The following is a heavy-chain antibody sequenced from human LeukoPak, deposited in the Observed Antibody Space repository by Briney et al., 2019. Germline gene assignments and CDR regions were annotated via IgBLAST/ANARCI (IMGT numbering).Heavy chain of an antibody. CDR3: ARDKGLSYAYDY. Sequence: ASVKASCKASGFTFSDYGFTWVRQAPGQGLEWMGWINPNSGGTNYAQKFQGRVTMTRDTSISTAYMDLSTLRSDDTAVYYCARDKGLSYAYDYWGQGTLVTVSS. CDR2: INPNSGGT. V-gene: IGHV1-2*02. CDR1: GFTFSDYG. J-gene: IGHJ4*02. D-gene: IGHD1-26*01.